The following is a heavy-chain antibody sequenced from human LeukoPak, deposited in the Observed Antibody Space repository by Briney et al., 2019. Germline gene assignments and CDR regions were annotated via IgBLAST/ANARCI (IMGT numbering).Heavy chain of an antibody. J-gene: IGHJ4*02. CDR2: INPNSGDT. CDR1: GYTFTCYY. D-gene: IGHD3-3*01. V-gene: IGHV1-2*02. Sequence: ASVNVSCMASGYTFTCYYTHWVRQAPGQGLEWMGWINPNSGDTNYAQKFQGRVTMTRDTSISTAYMELSRLRYDDTAVYYCVRGGALYYDFWDWGQGTLVTVSS. CDR3: VRGGALYYDFWD.